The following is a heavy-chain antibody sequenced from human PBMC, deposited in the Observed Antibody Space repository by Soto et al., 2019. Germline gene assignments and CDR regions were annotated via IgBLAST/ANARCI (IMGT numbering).Heavy chain of an antibody. CDR2: VSNTATT. CDR3: ARVGYYGDYTTIYYYGMDV. J-gene: IGHJ6*02. Sequence: SETLSLTCTVSGASIINYYWAWILQSPCGGLESIGYVSNTATTTYNPSLKNRVTISVDASKSQFYLKLRSVTAADTAVYYCARVGYYGDYTTIYYYGMDVWGQGTTVTVSS. D-gene: IGHD4-17*01. CDR1: GASIINYY. V-gene: IGHV4-59*01.